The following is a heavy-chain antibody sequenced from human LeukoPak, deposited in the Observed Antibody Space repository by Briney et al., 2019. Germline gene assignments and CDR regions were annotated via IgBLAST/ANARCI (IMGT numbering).Heavy chain of an antibody. CDR3: AKRGSTWDLDY. V-gene: IGHV3-33*06. CDR1: AFTFSSYA. D-gene: IGHD6-6*01. CDR2: VSYDGNTK. Sequence: GGSLRLSCTASAFTFSSYAMHWVRQAPGKGLEWMAVVSYDGNTKYYADSVRGRFTISIDNSENTLYLQMNSLRAEDTAVYYCAKRGSTWDLDYWGQGTLVTVSS. J-gene: IGHJ4*02.